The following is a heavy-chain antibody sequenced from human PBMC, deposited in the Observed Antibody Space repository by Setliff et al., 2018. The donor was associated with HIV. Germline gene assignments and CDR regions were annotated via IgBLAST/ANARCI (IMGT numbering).Heavy chain of an antibody. D-gene: IGHD6-25*01. CDR2: IYIDSGHT. V-gene: IGHV1-18*01. CDR1: GYSFTAYG. CDR3: ARVPSGAAGLVRAGFYF. J-gene: IGHJ4*01. Sequence: ASVKVSCKASGYSFTAYGISWVRQAPGQGFEWMGWIYIDSGHTNFAQKFQDRVTVTTDTSTNTTYMELRGLRSDDTATYYCARVPSGAAGLVRAGFYFWGQGTLGTAPQ.